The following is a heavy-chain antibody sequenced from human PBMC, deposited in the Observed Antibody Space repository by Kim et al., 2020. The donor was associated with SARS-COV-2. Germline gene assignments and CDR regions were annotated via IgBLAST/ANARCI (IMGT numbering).Heavy chain of an antibody. Sequence: YAESVKGRFTISRDNSKNTLYLQMNSLRAEDTAVYYCARGGGVAAASTDYWGQGTLVTVSS. D-gene: IGHD6-13*01. V-gene: IGHV3-33*01. CDR3: ARGGGVAAASTDY. J-gene: IGHJ4*02.